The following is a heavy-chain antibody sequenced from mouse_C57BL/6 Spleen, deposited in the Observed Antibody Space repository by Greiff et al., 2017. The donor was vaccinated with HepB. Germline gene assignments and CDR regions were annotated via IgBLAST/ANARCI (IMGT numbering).Heavy chain of an antibody. V-gene: IGHV5-9-1*02. CDR1: GFTFSSYA. J-gene: IGHJ2*01. D-gene: IGHD2-10*02. CDR2: ISSGGDYI. CDR3: TREGYGNYFDY. Sequence: DVMLVESGEGLVKPGGSLKLSCAASGFTFSSYAMSWVRQTPEKRLEWVAYISSGGDYIYYADTVKGRFTISRDNARNTLYLQMSSLKSEDTAMYYCTREGYGNYFDYWGQGTTLTVSS.